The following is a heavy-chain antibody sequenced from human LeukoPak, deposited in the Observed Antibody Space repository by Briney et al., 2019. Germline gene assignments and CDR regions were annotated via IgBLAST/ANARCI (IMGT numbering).Heavy chain of an antibody. D-gene: IGHD3-9*01. V-gene: IGHV1-18*01. J-gene: IGHJ6*03. Sequence: ASVKVSCKASGYTFTSYGISWVRQAPGQGLEWMGWISAYNGNTNYAQKLQGRVTMTTDTSTSTAYMELRSLRSDDTAVYYCARTYYDILTGLPYYYMDVWGKGTTVTISS. CDR1: GYTFTSYG. CDR3: ARTYYDILTGLPYYYMDV. CDR2: ISAYNGNT.